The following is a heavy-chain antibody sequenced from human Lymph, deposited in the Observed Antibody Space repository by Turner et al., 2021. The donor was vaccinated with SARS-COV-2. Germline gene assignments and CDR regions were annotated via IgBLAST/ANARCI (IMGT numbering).Heavy chain of an antibody. V-gene: IGHV3-30-3*01. CDR2: ISYDGSNK. CDR1: GFTLSNYA. Sequence: QVQLVESGGGVVQPGRTLRHSRVASGFTLSNYAMHWVRQAPGKGLEWVAVISYDGSNKYYADSVKGRFTISRDNSKNTLYLKMNSLRAEDTAVYYCASNFWSAYRLDYWGQGTLVTVSS. D-gene: IGHD3-3*01. CDR3: ASNFWSAYRLDY. J-gene: IGHJ4*02.